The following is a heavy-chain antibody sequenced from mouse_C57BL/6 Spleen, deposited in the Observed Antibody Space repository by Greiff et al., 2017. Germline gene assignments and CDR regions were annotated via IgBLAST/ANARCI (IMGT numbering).Heavy chain of an antibody. D-gene: IGHD1-3*01. CDR2: ISNLAYSI. J-gene: IGHJ4*01. CDR1: GFTFSDYG. Sequence: EVQGVESGGGLVQPGGSLKLSCAASGFTFSDYGMAWVRQAPRKGPEWVAFISNLAYSIYYADTVTGRFTISREDAKNTLYLEMSRLRSEDTAMYYCARDSKDAMDYWGQGTSVTVSS. V-gene: IGHV5-15*01. CDR3: ARDSKDAMDY.